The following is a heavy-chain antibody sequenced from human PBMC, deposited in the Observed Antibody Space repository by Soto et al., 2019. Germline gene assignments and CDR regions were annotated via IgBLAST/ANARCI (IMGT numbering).Heavy chain of an antibody. D-gene: IGHD3-22*01. J-gene: IGHJ4*02. CDR2: ISGSGGST. CDR3: ARAPLNYDSSGYHFDY. V-gene: IGHV3-23*01. Sequence: GGSLRLSCAASGFTFSSYAMSWVRQAPGKGLEWVSAISGSGGSTYYADSVKGRFTISRDNAKNSLYLQMNSLRAEDTAVYYCARAPLNYDSSGYHFDYWGQGTLVTVSS. CDR1: GFTFSSYA.